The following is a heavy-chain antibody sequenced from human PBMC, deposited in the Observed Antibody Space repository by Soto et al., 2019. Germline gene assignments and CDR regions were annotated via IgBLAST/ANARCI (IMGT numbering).Heavy chain of an antibody. CDR3: VRGGLVAGGILSWFDP. V-gene: IGHV6-1*01. J-gene: IGHJ5*02. Sequence: SQTLSLTCVISGDSVSSRSSGWSWIRQSPSRGLEWLGRTYYRSKWYIDYAVSVKSRISINPDISKNQFSLQLSSVTPEDTAVYYCVRGGLVAGGILSWFDPWGQGTLVTVSS. CDR2: TYYRSKWYI. CDR1: GDSVSSRSSG. D-gene: IGHD6-19*01.